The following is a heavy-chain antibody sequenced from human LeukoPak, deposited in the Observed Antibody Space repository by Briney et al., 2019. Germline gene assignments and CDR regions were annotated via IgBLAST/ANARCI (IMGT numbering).Heavy chain of an antibody. D-gene: IGHD3-16*01. Sequence: SETLSLTCTVSGGSISSGSNYWGWIRQSPGKGLEWIGYIYHSGSTYYNPSLKSRVTISVDTSKNQFSLKLTSVTAADTAIYYCARDGAVPADDAFDIWGQGTMVTVSS. J-gene: IGHJ3*02. V-gene: IGHV4-39*07. CDR1: GGSISSGSNY. CDR3: ARDGAVPADDAFDI. CDR2: IYHSGST.